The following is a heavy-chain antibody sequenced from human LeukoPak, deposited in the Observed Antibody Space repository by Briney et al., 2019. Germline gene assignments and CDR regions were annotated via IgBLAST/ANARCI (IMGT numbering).Heavy chain of an antibody. CDR1: GFTFSSYS. CDR2: ISSSSSYI. J-gene: IGHJ4*02. CDR3: ARVLGQEYYYFDY. Sequence: GGSLRLSCAASGFTFSSYSMNWVRQAPGKGLEWVSSISSSSSYIYYADSVKGRFTISRDNAKNSLYLQMNSLRAEDTAVYYCARVLGQEYYYFDYWGQGTLVTVSS. V-gene: IGHV3-21*01. D-gene: IGHD2/OR15-2a*01.